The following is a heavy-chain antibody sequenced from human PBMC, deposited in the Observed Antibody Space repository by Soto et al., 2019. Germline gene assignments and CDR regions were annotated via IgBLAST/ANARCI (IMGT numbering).Heavy chain of an antibody. J-gene: IGHJ4*02. Sequence: GGSLRLSCAASGFTVSSNYMSWVRQAPGKGLEWVSVIYSGGSTYYADSVKGRFTISRDNSKNTLYLQMNSLRAEDTAVYYCALNRAARPPFDYWGQGTLVTVSS. CDR1: GFTVSSNY. CDR2: IYSGGST. CDR3: ALNRAARPPFDY. D-gene: IGHD6-6*01. V-gene: IGHV3-53*01.